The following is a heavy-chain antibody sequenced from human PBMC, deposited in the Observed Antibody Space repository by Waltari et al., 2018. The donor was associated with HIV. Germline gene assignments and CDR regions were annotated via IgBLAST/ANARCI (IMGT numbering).Heavy chain of an antibody. V-gene: IGHV3-53*01. CDR2: IYSGCST. D-gene: IGHD5-12*01. Sequence: EVQLVESGGGLIQPGGSLRLSCAASGFTVSSNYMSWVRQAAGKGLEWVSVIYSGCSTYYADSVKGRFTISRDNSKNTLYLQMNSLRAEDTAVYYCASGGRGSLSGYFGWGQGTLVTVSS. CDR3: ASGGRGSLSGYFG. J-gene: IGHJ4*02. CDR1: GFTVSSNY.